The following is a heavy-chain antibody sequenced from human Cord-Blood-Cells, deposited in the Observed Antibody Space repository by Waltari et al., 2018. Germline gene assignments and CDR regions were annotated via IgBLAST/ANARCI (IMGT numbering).Heavy chain of an antibody. Sequence: GSTYYNPSLKSRVTISVDTSKNQFSLKLSSVTAAVTAVYYCARTIYGSGSYYTLLYYFDYWGQGTLVTVSS. D-gene: IGHD3-10*01. CDR3: ARTIYGSGSYYTLLYYFDY. CDR2: GST. J-gene: IGHJ4*02. V-gene: IGHV4-31*02.